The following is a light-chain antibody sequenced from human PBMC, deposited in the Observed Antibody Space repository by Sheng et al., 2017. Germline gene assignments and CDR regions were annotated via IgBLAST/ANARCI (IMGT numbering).Light chain of an antibody. CDR3: QVWDSRGV. CDR1: NIGSKN. CDR2: RDS. Sequence: SYELTQPLSVSVALGQTARITCGGNNIGSKNVHWYQQKPGQAPXLVIYRDSNRPSGIPERFSGSNSGNTATLTISRAQAGDEADYYCQVWDSRGVFGGGTKLTVL. V-gene: IGLV3-9*01. J-gene: IGLJ2*01.